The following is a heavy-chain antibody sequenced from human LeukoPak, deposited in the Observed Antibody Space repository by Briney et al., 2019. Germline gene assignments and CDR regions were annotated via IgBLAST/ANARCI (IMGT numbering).Heavy chain of an antibody. CDR3: AKGLYSSGWYRGFDY. Sequence: GGSLILSCAASGFTFSSHWMHGGRQAAGQGLGWVSRINSDGSSISYADSVKGRFTISRDNAKNTLYLPMNSLRADDTAVYYWAKGLYSSGWYRGFDYWGQGTLVTVSS. V-gene: IGHV3-74*01. D-gene: IGHD6-13*01. CDR1: GFTFSSHW. J-gene: IGHJ4*02. CDR2: INSDGSSI.